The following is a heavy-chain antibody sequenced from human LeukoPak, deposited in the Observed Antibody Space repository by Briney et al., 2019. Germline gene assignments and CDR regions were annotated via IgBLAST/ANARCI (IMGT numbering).Heavy chain of an antibody. Sequence: SETLPLTCSVSGGSISRYYWSWIRQPPGRGLEWIGYFYYIGSTNYNPSLKSRVTISADTSKNQFSLRLSSVTAADTAVYFCAINSSGDSSGYNYWGQGALVTVSS. D-gene: IGHD3-22*01. V-gene: IGHV4-59*08. J-gene: IGHJ4*02. CDR2: FYYIGST. CDR3: AINSSGDSSGYNY. CDR1: GGSISRYY.